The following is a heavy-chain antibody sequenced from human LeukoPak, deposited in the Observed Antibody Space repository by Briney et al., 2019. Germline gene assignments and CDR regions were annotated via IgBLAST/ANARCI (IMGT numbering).Heavy chain of an antibody. CDR2: IYYSGST. CDR3: ARDLMGTMVRRGFDP. V-gene: IGHV4-30-4*08. Sequence: PSETLSLTCAVYGGSFTDYYWSWIRQPPGKGLEWIGYIYYSGSTYYNPSLKSRVTISVDTSKNQFSLKLSSVTAADTAVYYCARDLMGTMVRRGFDPWGQGTLVTVSS. CDR1: GGSFTDYY. D-gene: IGHD3-10*01. J-gene: IGHJ5*02.